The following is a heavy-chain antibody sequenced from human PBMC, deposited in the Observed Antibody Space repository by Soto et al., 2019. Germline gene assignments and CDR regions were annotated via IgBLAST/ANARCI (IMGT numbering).Heavy chain of an antibody. CDR3: AKVFYYYDSSGYYYFDY. CDR2: ISGSGSTI. J-gene: IGHJ4*02. Sequence: SLRLSCAASGFTFSSYAVSWVRQAPGKGPEWISSISGSGSTIYYADSVKGRFTISRDNSKNTLYLQMSSLRAEDTAVYYCAKVFYYYDSSGYYYFDYWGQGTLVTVSS. CDR1: GFTFSSYA. D-gene: IGHD3-22*01. V-gene: IGHV3-23*01.